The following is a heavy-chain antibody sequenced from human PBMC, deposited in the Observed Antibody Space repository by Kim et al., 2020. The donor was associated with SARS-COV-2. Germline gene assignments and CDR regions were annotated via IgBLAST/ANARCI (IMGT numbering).Heavy chain of an antibody. CDR1: GFTFSDYY. CDR3: ARDGEDRAYGSGVTLLLDV. D-gene: IGHD3-10*01. J-gene: IGHJ6*02. Sequence: GGSLRLSCAASGFTFSDYYMSWIRQAPGKGLEWVSYISSSSSYTNYADSVKGRFTISRDNAKNSLYLQMNSLRAEDTAVYYCARDGEDRAYGSGVTLLLDVWGQGTTVTVSS. CDR2: ISSSSSYT. V-gene: IGHV3-11*05.